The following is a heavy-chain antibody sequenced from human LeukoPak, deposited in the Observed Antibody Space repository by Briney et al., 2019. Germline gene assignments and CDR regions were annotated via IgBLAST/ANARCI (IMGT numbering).Heavy chain of an antibody. CDR2: IYTSGST. CDR1: GGSISSYY. Sequence: SETLSLTCTVSGGSISSYYWSWIRQPPGKGLEWIGYIYTSGSTNYNPSLKSRVTISVDTSKNQFSLKLSSVTAADTAVYYCARFGYAYCSSTSCPRYYYYYYYMDVWGKGTTVTVSS. CDR3: ARFGYAYCSSTSCPRYYYYYYYMDV. D-gene: IGHD2-2*01. J-gene: IGHJ6*03. V-gene: IGHV4-4*09.